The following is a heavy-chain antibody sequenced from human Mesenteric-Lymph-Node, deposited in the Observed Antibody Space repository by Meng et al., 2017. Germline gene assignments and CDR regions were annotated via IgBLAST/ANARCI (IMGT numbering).Heavy chain of an antibody. CDR1: GGSISSYY. D-gene: IGHD3-10*01. V-gene: IGHV4-59*08. J-gene: IGHJ4*02. CDR3: ARQSGYFDY. Sequence: QGQLPERGPGLVEPSPTLSLTCTGSGGSISSYYWSWIRQPPGKGLEWIGHIYYSGSTNYNPSLKSRVTISVDTSKNQFSLKLSSVTATDTAVYYCARQSGYFDYWGQGTLVTVSS. CDR2: IYYSGST.